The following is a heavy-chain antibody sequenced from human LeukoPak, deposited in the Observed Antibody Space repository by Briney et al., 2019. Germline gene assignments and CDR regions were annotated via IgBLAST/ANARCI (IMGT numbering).Heavy chain of an antibody. V-gene: IGHV4-59*01. D-gene: IGHD3-22*01. CDR2: SHYSGST. CDR3: ARVRRVLITTNDAFDI. Sequence: SETLSLTCSVSGGSISTYYWSWIRQPPGKGLEWIGYSHYSGSTKYNPSLKSRVTISVDTSKNQFSLKLSSVTAADTAVYYCARVRRVLITTNDAFDIWGQGTMVTVSP. CDR1: GGSISTYY. J-gene: IGHJ3*02.